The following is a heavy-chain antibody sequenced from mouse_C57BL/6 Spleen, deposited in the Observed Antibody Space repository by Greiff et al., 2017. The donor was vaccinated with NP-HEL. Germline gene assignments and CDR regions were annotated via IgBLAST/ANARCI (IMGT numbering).Heavy chain of an antibody. CDR2: ISSGSSTI. D-gene: IGHD2-1*01. CDR3: ARNGNDRYFDV. Sequence: EVKLVESGGGLVKPGGSLKLSCAASGFTFSDYGMHWVRQAPEKGLEWVAYISSGSSTIYYADTVKGRFTISRDNAKNTLFLQMTSLRSEDTAMYYCARNGNDRYFDVWGTGTTVTVSS. J-gene: IGHJ1*03. V-gene: IGHV5-17*01. CDR1: GFTFSDYG.